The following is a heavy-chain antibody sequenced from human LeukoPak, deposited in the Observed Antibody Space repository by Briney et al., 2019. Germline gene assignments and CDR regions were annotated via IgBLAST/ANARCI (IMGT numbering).Heavy chain of an antibody. D-gene: IGHD3-16*02. CDR2: ISWDGGST. V-gene: IGHV3-43D*03. CDR1: GFTFDDYA. J-gene: IGHJ4*02. Sequence: GGSLRLSCAASGFTFDDYAMHWVRQAPGKGLEWVSLISWDGGSTYYADSVKGRSTISRDNSKNSLYLQMNSLRAEDTALYYCAKGPVRGSYRYGYFDYWGQGTLVTVSS. CDR3: AKGPVRGSYRYGYFDY.